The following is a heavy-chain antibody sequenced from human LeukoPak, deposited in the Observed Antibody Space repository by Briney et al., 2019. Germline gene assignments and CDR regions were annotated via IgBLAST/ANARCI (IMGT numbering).Heavy chain of an antibody. D-gene: IGHD1-26*01. J-gene: IGHJ5*02. CDR2: ISSSGSTI. CDR3: ARDYVGATANWFDP. Sequence: GGSLRLSCAASGFTFSDYYMSWIRQAPGKGLEWVSYISSSGSTIYYADSVKGRFTISRDNAKNSLYLQMNSLRAEDTALYYCARDYVGATANWFDPWGQGTLVTVSS. CDR1: GFTFSDYY. V-gene: IGHV3-11*01.